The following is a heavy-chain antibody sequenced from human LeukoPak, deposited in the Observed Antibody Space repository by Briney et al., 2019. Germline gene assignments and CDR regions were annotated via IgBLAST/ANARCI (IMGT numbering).Heavy chain of an antibody. D-gene: IGHD1-26*01. J-gene: IGHJ4*02. CDR2: ISTSSIYI. CDR3: ARGGSYSDY. V-gene: IGHV3-21*01. Sequence: WVSSISTSSIYISYADSVKGRFTISRDNAKNSLYLQMNSLRAEDTAVYYCARGGSYSDYWGQGTLVTVSS.